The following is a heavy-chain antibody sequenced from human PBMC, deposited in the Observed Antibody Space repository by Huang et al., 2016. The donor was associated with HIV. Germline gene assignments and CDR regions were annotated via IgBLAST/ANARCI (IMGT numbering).Heavy chain of an antibody. J-gene: IGHJ4*02. D-gene: IGHD6-13*01. CDR3: AKGGSAAAVLDF. CDR1: GFTFSSYG. CDR2: ISYDAKTK. V-gene: IGHV3-30*18. Sequence: QVQLVESGGGVVQPGRSLRIYCAASGFTFSSYGMAWVRQAPGKGLEWVAVISYDAKTKYYADSVKGRFSISRDNSKTTVYLQLNSLRLEDTAVYYCAKGGSAAAVLDFWGQGTLVTVSS.